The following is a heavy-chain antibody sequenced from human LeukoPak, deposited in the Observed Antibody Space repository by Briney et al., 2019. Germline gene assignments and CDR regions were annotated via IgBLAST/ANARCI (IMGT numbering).Heavy chain of an antibody. CDR1: GFTFSSYG. CDR3: ARDPRLCGAPPDY. CDR2: IWYDGSNK. D-gene: IGHD2-21*02. V-gene: IGHV3-33*01. J-gene: IGHJ4*02. Sequence: QPGGSLRLSCAASGFTFSSYGVHWVRQAPGKGLEWVAVIWYDGSNKFYGDSVKGRFTISRDNSKNTLYLQMNSLRAEDTAVYYCARDPRLCGAPPDYWGQGTLVTVSS.